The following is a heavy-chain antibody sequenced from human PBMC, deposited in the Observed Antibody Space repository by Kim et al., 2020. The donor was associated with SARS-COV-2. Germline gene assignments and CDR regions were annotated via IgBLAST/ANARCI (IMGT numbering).Heavy chain of an antibody. J-gene: IGHJ5*02. Sequence: SETLSLTCAVSGGSISSSNWWSWVRQPPGKGLEWIGEIYHSGSTNYNPSLKSRVTISVDKSKNQFSLKLSSVTAADTAVYYCATATSPARHNWFDPWGQGTLVTVSS. D-gene: IGHD6-6*01. CDR1: GGSISSSNW. CDR2: IYHSGST. V-gene: IGHV4-4*02. CDR3: ATATSPARHNWFDP.